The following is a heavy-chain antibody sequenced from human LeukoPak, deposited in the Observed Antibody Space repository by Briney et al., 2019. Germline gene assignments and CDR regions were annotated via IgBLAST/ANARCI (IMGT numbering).Heavy chain of an antibody. V-gene: IGHV4-59*12. J-gene: IGHJ4*02. CDR1: GGXISXXX. Sequence: PSETLSLTCTVSGGXISXXXXXWIXXPPXKXXEXIGXXYYSGSTNYNPSLHSRVTIAIDTSKNQFSLKLNSVTAADTAVYYCARGTRRGDSIPQPLFDEWGQGTLVTVSS. D-gene: IGHD2-21*02. CDR2: XYYSGST. CDR3: ARGTRRGDSIPQPLFDE.